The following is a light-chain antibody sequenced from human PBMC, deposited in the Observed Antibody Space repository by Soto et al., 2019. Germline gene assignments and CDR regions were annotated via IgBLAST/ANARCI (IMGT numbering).Light chain of an antibody. J-gene: IGKJ1*01. Sequence: IQVTQSPSFLSASVGDRVTITCRASQSLSGWLAWYQQKPGKAPKLLIYAASTLQSGVPSRFSGSGSGTDFTLTISSLQPDDFATYYCQQYNSYSFGQGTKVDIK. CDR3: QQYNSYS. V-gene: IGKV1-5*01. CDR2: AAS. CDR1: QSLSGW.